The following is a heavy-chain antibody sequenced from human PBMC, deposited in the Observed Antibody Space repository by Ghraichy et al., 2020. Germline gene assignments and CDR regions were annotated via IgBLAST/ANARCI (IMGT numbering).Heavy chain of an antibody. Sequence: GESLNISCAASGFTFSSYGMHWVRQAPGKGLEWVAVIWYDGSNKYYADSVKGRFTISRDNSKNTLYLQMNSLRAEDTAVYYCARGWIQLWPPLPLYYYYGMDVWGQGTTVTVSS. J-gene: IGHJ6*02. D-gene: IGHD5-18*01. CDR1: GFTFSSYG. CDR2: IWYDGSNK. V-gene: IGHV3-33*01. CDR3: ARGWIQLWPPLPLYYYYGMDV.